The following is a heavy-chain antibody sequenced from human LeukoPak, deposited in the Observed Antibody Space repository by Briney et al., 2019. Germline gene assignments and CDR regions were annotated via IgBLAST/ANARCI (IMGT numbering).Heavy chain of an antibody. CDR1: GFAFSSYA. Sequence: TGGSLRLSCAASGFAFSSYAMGWVRRAPGKGLEWVSSISDSGGRTYYADSVKGRFTISRDNAKNSLYLQMNSLRAEDTALYYCAKDRLSSSSWYDFDYWGQGTLVTVSS. CDR3: AKDRLSSSSWYDFDY. J-gene: IGHJ4*02. CDR2: ISDSGGRT. D-gene: IGHD6-13*01. V-gene: IGHV3-23*01.